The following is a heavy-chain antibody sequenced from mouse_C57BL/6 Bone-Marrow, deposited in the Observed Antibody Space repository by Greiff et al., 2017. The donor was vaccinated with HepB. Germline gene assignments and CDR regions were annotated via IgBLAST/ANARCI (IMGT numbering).Heavy chain of an antibody. CDR2: ISDGGSYT. D-gene: IGHD2-1*01. V-gene: IGHV5-4*01. CDR1: GFTFSSYA. J-gene: IGHJ4*01. CDR3: ARREGNYLYYAMDY. Sequence: EVQGVESGGGLVKPGGSLKLSCAASGFTFSSYAMSWVRQTPEKRLEWVATISDGGSYTYYPDNVKGRFTISRDNAKNNLYLQMSHLKSEDTAMYYCARREGNYLYYAMDYWGQGTSVTVSS.